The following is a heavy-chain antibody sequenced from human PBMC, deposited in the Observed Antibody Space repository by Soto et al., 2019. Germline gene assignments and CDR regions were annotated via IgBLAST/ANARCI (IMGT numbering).Heavy chain of an antibody. CDR3: ARDLGGSTTSMDV. CDR1: GFTFSSYS. J-gene: IGHJ6*03. V-gene: IGHV3-21*01. Sequence: GGSLRLSCAASGFTFSSYSMNWVRQAPGKGLEWVSSISSSSSYIYYADSVKGRFTISRDNAKNSLYLQMNSLRAEDTAVYYCARDLGGSTTSMDVWGKGTTVTVSS. D-gene: IGHD2-2*01. CDR2: ISSSSSYI.